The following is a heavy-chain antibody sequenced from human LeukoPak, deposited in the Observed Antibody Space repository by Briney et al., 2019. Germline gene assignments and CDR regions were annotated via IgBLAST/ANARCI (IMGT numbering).Heavy chain of an antibody. D-gene: IGHD1-26*01. CDR3: ARAVVGATEAFDI. CDR2: IYSGGST. CDR1: GFTVSNNY. J-gene: IGHJ3*02. Sequence: GGSLRLFCAASGFTVSNNYMSWVRQAPGKGLEWVSIIYSGGSTYYADSVKGRFTISRDNSKNTLYLQMDSLTAEDTAVYYCARAVVGATEAFDIWGQGTMVTVSS. V-gene: IGHV3-66*01.